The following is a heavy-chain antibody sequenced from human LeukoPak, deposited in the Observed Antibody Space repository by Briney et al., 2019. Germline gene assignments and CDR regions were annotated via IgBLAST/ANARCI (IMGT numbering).Heavy chain of an antibody. Sequence: GGSLRLSCVASGFTFSGSWMTWVRQAPGKGLEWVANMNPDGSGKYYVDSVKGRFTVSRDNAKNSVYLQMNSLRAEDTAVYYCAKGEVVGDYWGQGTLVTVSS. J-gene: IGHJ4*02. V-gene: IGHV3-7*03. CDR2: MNPDGSGK. CDR3: AKGEVVGDY. CDR1: GFTFSGSW. D-gene: IGHD1-26*01.